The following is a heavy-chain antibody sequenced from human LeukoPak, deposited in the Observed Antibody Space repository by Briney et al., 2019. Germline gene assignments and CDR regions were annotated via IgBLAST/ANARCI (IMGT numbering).Heavy chain of an antibody. CDR1: GYTFTGYC. D-gene: IGHD3-10*01. J-gene: IGHJ4*02. Sequence: ASVKVSCKASGYTFTGYCIHWVRQAPGQGLEWMGWINPNSGGTNSAQKFQGRVTMTRDTSISTAYVELSRLRSDDTAVYYCARDRYYYGSVDYWGQGTLVTVSS. V-gene: IGHV1-2*02. CDR3: ARDRYYYGSVDY. CDR2: INPNSGGT.